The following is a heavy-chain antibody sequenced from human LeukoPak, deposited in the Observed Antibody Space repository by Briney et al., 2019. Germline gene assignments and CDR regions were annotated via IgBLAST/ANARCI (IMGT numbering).Heavy chain of an antibody. D-gene: IGHD3-9*01. CDR2: ISGSGGST. CDR3: AKPPWYAILTGYFDY. J-gene: IGHJ4*02. CDR1: GFTFSSYA. Sequence: PGGSLRLSCAASGFTFSSYAMSWVRQAPGKGLEWVSAISGSGGSTYYADSVKGRFTISRDNSKNTLYLQMNSLRAEDTAVYYCAKPPWYAILTGYFDYWGQGTLVTVSS. V-gene: IGHV3-23*01.